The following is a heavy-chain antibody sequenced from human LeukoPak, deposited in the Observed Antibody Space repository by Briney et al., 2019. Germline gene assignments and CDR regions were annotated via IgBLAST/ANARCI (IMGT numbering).Heavy chain of an antibody. CDR2: IRYDGSNK. CDR3: ASKGSSGYYSDY. Sequence: GGSLRLSCAASGFTFSSYGMHWVRQAPGKGLEWVAFIRYDGSNKYYADSVKGRFTISRDNSKNTLYLQMNSLRAEDTAVYYCASKGSSGYYSDYWGQGTLVTVSS. D-gene: IGHD3-22*01. J-gene: IGHJ4*02. V-gene: IGHV3-30*02. CDR1: GFTFSSYG.